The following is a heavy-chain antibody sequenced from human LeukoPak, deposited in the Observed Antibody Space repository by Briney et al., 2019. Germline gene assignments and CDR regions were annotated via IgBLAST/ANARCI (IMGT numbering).Heavy chain of an antibody. V-gene: IGHV1-46*01. CDR2: IYPRDGST. J-gene: IGHJ4*02. Sequence: ASVKVSCKASGYSFTSNYIHWVRQAPGQGLEWMGMIYPRDGSTSYAQKFQGRVTVTKDTSTSTVHMELSGLRSEDTAVYYCARDQEAFDYWGQGTLVTVSS. CDR1: GYSFTSNY. CDR3: ARDQEAFDY.